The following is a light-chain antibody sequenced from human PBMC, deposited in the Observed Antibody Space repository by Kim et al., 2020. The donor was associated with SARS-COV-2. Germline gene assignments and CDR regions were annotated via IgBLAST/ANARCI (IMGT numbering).Light chain of an antibody. CDR3: RSYETSLSGSV. CDR2: DNN. J-gene: IGLJ2*01. V-gene: IGLV1-40*01. CDR1: SARMGACCD. Sequence: QRISFTCTASSARMGACCDVPWYVQLTGTAPKLLLYDNNKRSSGVPGRFSASKSVTSASLAITGLKAEDEAEYYCRSYETSLSGSVFGGGTQLTV.